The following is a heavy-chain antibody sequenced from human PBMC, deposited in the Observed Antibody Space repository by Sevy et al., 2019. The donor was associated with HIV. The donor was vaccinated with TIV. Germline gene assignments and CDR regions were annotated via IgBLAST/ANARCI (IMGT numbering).Heavy chain of an antibody. D-gene: IGHD3-3*01. CDR3: ARGQWELYY. V-gene: IGHV4-34*01. CDR2: INHIGST. J-gene: IGHJ4*02. CDR1: GGSFSGFY. Sequence: SETLSLTCAVYGGSFSGFYWTWIRQPPGKGLEWIGEINHIGSTTYTPSLKSRVTISVDTSKNQFSLKLSSVTAADTAVYYCARGQWELYYWGQGIQVTVSS.